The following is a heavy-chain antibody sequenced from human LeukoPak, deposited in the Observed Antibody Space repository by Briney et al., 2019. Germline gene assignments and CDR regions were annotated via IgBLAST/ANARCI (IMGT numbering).Heavy chain of an antibody. CDR2: ISSSSSYI. J-gene: IGHJ4*02. CDR3: ASTHRGVVVSLYDY. CDR1: GFTFSSYS. V-gene: IGHV3-21*01. Sequence: PGGALRLSCAASGFTFSSYSMNSVRQARGKGLEWVSSISSSSSYIYYADSVKGRFTISRDNAKNSLYLQMNSLRAEDTAVYYCASTHRGVVVSLYDYWGEGNLGTVSS. D-gene: IGHD3-22*01.